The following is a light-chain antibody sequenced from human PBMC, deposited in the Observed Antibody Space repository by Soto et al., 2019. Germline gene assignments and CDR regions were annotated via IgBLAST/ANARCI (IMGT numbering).Light chain of an antibody. V-gene: IGLV2-8*01. Sequence: QSALTQPPSASGSPGQSVTISCTGTSSDIGAYNSVSWYQHHPGKAPKLVIYEVSKGPSGVPDRFSGSKSGNTASLTVSGLQAEDEADYYCSSYAGSTPYVFGTGTKLTVL. J-gene: IGLJ1*01. CDR3: SSYAGSTPYV. CDR2: EVS. CDR1: SSDIGAYNS.